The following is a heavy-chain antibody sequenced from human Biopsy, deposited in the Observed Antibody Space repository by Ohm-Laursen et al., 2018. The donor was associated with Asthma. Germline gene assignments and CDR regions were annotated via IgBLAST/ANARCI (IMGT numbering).Heavy chain of an antibody. V-gene: IGHV4-39*01. CDR3: ARRITIFGVVQKDHGMDA. Sequence: PSDTLSLTCMVSGGSMTPTSHYWDWIRQAPGKGLEWIGYISYGGKTSYNPSLKNRVTISRDTSKNQFSLRLPSVTAADTAVYFCARRITIFGVVQKDHGMDAWGQGTTVIVSS. D-gene: IGHD3-3*01. CDR2: ISYGGKT. CDR1: GGSMTPTSHY. J-gene: IGHJ6*02.